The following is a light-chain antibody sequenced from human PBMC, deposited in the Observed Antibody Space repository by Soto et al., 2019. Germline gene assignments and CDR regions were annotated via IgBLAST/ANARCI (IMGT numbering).Light chain of an antibody. J-gene: IGKJ5*01. CDR1: QSVSSSY. CDR3: QQRSNWPLVT. V-gene: IGKV3D-20*02. Sequence: DIVLNQSPVTLSLYPGERATLSCRASQSVSSSYLAWYQQKPGQAPRLLIYGASSRATGIPDRFSGSGSGTDFTLTISRLEPEDFAVYYCQQRSNWPLVTFCQGTRLEIK. CDR2: GAS.